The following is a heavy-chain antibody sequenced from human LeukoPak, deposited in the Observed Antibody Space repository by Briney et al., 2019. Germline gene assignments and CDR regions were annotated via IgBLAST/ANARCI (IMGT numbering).Heavy chain of an antibody. V-gene: IGHV3-21*04. J-gene: IGHJ4*02. Sequence: PGGSLRLSCAASGFTFSSYSMNWVRQAPGKGLEWVSSISSSSSYIYYADSVKGRFTISRDNAKNSLYLQMNSLRAEDTAVYYCAKVGYSYGYSTHWGQGTLVTVSS. D-gene: IGHD5-18*01. CDR1: GFTFSSYS. CDR2: ISSSSSYI. CDR3: AKVGYSYGYSTH.